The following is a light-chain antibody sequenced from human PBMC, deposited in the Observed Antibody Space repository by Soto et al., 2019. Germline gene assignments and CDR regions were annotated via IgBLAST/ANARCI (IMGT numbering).Light chain of an antibody. Sequence: DIPLTQSPATLSAAVGDGVTITCRASQNIRNLLAWYQQKPGKAPKLLIYAASTLQSGVPSRFSGSGSGTDFTLTISSLQPEDFATYYCQQLESYPSTFGGGTKVDIK. CDR2: AAS. CDR3: QQLESYPST. CDR1: QNIRNL. J-gene: IGKJ4*01. V-gene: IGKV1-5*01.